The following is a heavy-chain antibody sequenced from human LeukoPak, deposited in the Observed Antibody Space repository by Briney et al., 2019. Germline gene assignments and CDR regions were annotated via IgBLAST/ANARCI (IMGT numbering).Heavy chain of an antibody. Sequence: PGGSLRLSCAASGFIVSSNYMSWVRQAPGKGLEWVSVIYGGGSTYYADSVNGRFTISTDNSKNTLYPQMNSLRAEDTAVYYCARENPATARLFDYWGQGTLVTVSS. J-gene: IGHJ4*01. CDR2: IYGGGST. CDR3: ARENPATARLFDY. CDR1: GFIVSSNY. D-gene: IGHD2-21*02. V-gene: IGHV3-53*01.